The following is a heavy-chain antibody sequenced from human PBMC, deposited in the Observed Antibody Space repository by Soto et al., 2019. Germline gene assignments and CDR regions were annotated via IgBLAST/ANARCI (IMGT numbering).Heavy chain of an antibody. CDR1: AGSISSSSYY. D-gene: IGHD5-12*01. J-gene: IGHJ4*02. CDR3: ARWWVPDDVATITQLVN. Sequence: SETLSLTCTVSAGSISSSSYYWGWIRQPPGKGLEWIGSIYYSGSTYYNQSLKSRVTISVDTPKNQFSLKLSSVTAADTAVNYCARWWVPDDVATITQLVNWGQGTLVAVSS. CDR2: IYYSGST. V-gene: IGHV4-39*01.